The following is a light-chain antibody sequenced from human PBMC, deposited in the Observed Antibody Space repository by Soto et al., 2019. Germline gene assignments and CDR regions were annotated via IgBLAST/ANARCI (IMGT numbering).Light chain of an antibody. Sequence: DIQMTQSPSTLSGSVGDRVTITCRASQTISSWLAWYQQKPGKAPKLLIYKASTLKSGVPSRFSGSGSGTEFTLTIIILQPDDFATYYCQHYNSYSEAFGQGTKVELK. J-gene: IGKJ1*01. CDR3: QHYNSYSEA. CDR1: QTISSW. V-gene: IGKV1-5*03. CDR2: KAS.